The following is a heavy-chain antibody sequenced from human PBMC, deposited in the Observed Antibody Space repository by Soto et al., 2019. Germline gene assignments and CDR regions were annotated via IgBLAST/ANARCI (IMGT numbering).Heavy chain of an antibody. CDR2: IYWDDDK. CDR1: GFSLSTSGVG. CDR3: ALADPGAPFDY. J-gene: IGHJ4*01. Sequence: GSGPTLVNPPQPLTLTCTFSGFSLSTSGVGVGWIRQPPGKALEWLALIYWDDDKRYSPSLKSRLTITKDTSKNQVVLTMTNMDPVDTPTYYCALADPGAPFDYWGHGTLVTVSS. V-gene: IGHV2-5*02.